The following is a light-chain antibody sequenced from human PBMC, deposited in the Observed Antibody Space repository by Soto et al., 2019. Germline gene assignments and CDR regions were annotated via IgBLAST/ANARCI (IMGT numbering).Light chain of an antibody. CDR3: QTWGTGIQVV. J-gene: IGLJ2*01. CDR2: DVN. CDR1: SSDVGGYNY. V-gene: IGLV2-14*03. Sequence: QSALTQPASVSGSPGQSITISCTGTSSDVGGYNYVSWYQQHPGKAPKLMIYDVNNRPSGVSNRFSGSQSGNTASLTISGLQSEDEADYYCQTWGTGIQVVFGGGTKLTVL.